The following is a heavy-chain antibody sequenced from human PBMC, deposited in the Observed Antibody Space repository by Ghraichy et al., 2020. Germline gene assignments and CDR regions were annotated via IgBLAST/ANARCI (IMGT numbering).Heavy chain of an antibody. J-gene: IGHJ4*02. CDR3: ARGARKMHMVPFDY. V-gene: IGHV3-30-3*01. D-gene: IGHD3-10*01. CDR1: GFTFSSYA. CDR2: ISYDGSNK. Sequence: LSLTCAASGFTFSSYAMHWVRQAPGKGLEWVAVISYDGSNKYYADSVKGRFTISRDNSKNTLYLQMNSLRAEDTAVYYCARGARKMHMVPFDYWGQGTLVTVSS.